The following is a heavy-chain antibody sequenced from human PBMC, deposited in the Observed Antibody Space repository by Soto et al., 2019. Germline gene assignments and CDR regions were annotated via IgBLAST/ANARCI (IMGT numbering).Heavy chain of an antibody. CDR3: ARVWGLDWFDP. Sequence: SETLSLTCTVSGGSISSGDYYWSWIRQPPGKGLEWIGYIYYSGSTYYNPSLKSRVTISVDTSKNQFSLKLSSVTAADTAVYYCARVWGLDWFDPWGQGTLVTVSS. CDR2: IYYSGST. CDR1: GGSISSGDYY. V-gene: IGHV4-30-4*01. D-gene: IGHD3-16*01. J-gene: IGHJ5*02.